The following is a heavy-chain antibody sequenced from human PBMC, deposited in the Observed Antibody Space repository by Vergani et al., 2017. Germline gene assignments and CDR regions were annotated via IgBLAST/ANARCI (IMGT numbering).Heavy chain of an antibody. D-gene: IGHD3-16*02. Sequence: EVQLLESGGGLVQPGGSLRLSCAASGFTFSSYAMRWVRQAPGKGLEWVSAISGSGGSTYYADSVKGRFTISRDNSKNTLYLQMNSLRAEDTAVYYCAKNTFGGVSVIFLFGYWGQGTLVTVSS. CDR1: GFTFSSYA. CDR3: AKNTFGGVSVIFLFGY. V-gene: IGHV3-23*01. CDR2: ISGSGGST. J-gene: IGHJ4*02.